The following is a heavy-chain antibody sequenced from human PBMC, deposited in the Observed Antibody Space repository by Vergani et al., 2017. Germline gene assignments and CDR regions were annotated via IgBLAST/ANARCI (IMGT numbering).Heavy chain of an antibody. CDR3: TTDLATPSPPDGRDYFDH. J-gene: IGHJ4*02. V-gene: IGHV3-30-3*01. CDR1: GFTFSSYA. CDR2: ISYDGSNK. Sequence: QVQLVESGGGVVQPGRSLRLSCAASGFTFSSYAMHWVRQAPGKGLEWVAVISYDGSNKYYADSVKGRFTISRDNSKNTLYLQMNSLRAEDTAVYYCTTDLATPSPPDGRDYFDHWGQGTLVTVSS. D-gene: IGHD2-21*01.